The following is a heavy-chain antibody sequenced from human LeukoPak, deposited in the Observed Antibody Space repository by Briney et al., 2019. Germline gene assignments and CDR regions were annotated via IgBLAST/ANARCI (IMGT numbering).Heavy chain of an antibody. V-gene: IGHV4-34*01. Sequence: SETLSLTCAVYGGSFSGYYWSWIRQPPGKGLEWIGEINHSGGTNYNPSLKSRVTISVDTSKNQFSLKLSSVTAADTAVYYCARGLTDYDYVWGSYRFVGAFDYWGQGTLVTVSS. D-gene: IGHD3-16*02. J-gene: IGHJ4*02. CDR1: GGSFSGYY. CDR3: ARGLTDYDYVWGSYRFVGAFDY. CDR2: INHSGGT.